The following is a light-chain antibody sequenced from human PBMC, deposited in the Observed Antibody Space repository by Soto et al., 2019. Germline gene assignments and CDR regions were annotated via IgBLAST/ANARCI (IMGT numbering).Light chain of an antibody. V-gene: IGLV2-8*01. CDR2: EVS. Sequence: QSALTQPPSASGSPGQSVTISCTGTSSDVGGSNFVSWYQQHPGKAPKLMIYEVSKRPSGVPDRFSGSKSGITASLTVSGLQAEDDADYYCSSYAGRSCAGSITVVFGGGTKLTVL. CDR3: SSYAGRSCAGSITVV. CDR1: SSDVGGSNF. J-gene: IGLJ3*02.